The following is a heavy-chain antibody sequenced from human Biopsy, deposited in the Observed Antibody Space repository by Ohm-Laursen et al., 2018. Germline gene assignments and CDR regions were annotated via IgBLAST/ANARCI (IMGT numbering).Heavy chain of an antibody. V-gene: IGHV4-59*07. J-gene: IGHJ4*02. CDR2: ISYTGYT. CDR1: GGSFTGHY. D-gene: IGHD5-12*01. Sequence: SDTLSLTCTVSGGSFTGHYWSWIRQPPGKGMEWIGHISYTGYTSYNAPLKSRVTISVDTSKNQFSLKLSSVTAADTAVYYCARLGSGDYFPTFFDFWGQGALVTVSS. CDR3: ARLGSGDYFPTFFDF.